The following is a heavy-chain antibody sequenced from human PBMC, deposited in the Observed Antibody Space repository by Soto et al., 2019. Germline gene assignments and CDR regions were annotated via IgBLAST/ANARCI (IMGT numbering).Heavy chain of an antibody. CDR3: AITAMINRDSSTSFDY. CDR1: GLTFSNVW. V-gene: IGHV3-15*01. Sequence: EMQLVESGGGSVQPGGSLRLSCAASGLTFSNVWMTWVRQAPGKGLEWVGRIKSKSDGETADVAAPVKARFTISRDDSKNTVFLEMNSLKSEDTALYYCAITAMINRDSSTSFDYWGRGTQVTVSS. J-gene: IGHJ4*02. D-gene: IGHD5-18*01. CDR2: IKSKSDGETA.